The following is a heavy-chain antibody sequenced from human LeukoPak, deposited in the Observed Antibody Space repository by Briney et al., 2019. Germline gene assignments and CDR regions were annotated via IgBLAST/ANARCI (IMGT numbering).Heavy chain of an antibody. CDR2: INPNSGGT. CDR1: GYTFSGYY. CDR3: ASGSLASYFDH. D-gene: IGHD3-16*01. V-gene: IGHV1-2*02. Sequence: GASVKVSCKASGYTFSGYYMHWVRQAPGQGLEWMGWINPNSGGTKYVQKFQGRVTMTRDTSISTAYMELSRLRSDDTAVYHCASGSLASYFDHWGQGALVTVSS. J-gene: IGHJ4*02.